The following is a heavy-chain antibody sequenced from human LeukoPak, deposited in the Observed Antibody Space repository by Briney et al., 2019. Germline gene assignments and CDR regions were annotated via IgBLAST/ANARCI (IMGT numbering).Heavy chain of an antibody. CDR1: GGSFSSHS. CDR2: INYSGTT. CDR3: ARGPEGSGSYIFDY. Sequence: PSETLSLTCTVSGGSFSSHSWSWIRQPPGKGLEWIGYINYSGTTNYNPSLKSRVTLSVDTSKNQFSLRLTSVTAADTAVHYCARGPEGSGSYIFDYWGQGTLVTVSS. J-gene: IGHJ4*02. V-gene: IGHV4-59*11. D-gene: IGHD3-10*01.